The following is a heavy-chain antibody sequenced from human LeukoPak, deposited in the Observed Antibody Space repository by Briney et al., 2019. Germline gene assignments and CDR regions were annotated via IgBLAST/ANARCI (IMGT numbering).Heavy chain of an antibody. CDR2: IRSDGSNK. CDR3: AKDERLGSSWTFDY. J-gene: IGHJ4*02. D-gene: IGHD6-13*01. V-gene: IGHV3-30*02. CDR1: GFTFSSYS. Sequence: PGGSLRLSCAASGFTFSSYSMNWVRQAPGKGLEWVAFIRSDGSNKFYADSVKGRFTISRDNSKNTLYLQMNSLRAEDTAVYYCAKDERLGSSWTFDYWGQGTLVTVSS.